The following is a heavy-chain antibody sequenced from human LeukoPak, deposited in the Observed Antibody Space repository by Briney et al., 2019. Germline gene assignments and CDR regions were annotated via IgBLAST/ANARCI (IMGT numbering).Heavy chain of an antibody. D-gene: IGHD2-2*01. Sequence: GGSLRLSCAASGFTLSRYWMSWVRQAPGKGLEWVANINQDGSEKNYVDSVEGRFTISRDNAKNSLYPQMNSLRAEDTAVYYCARAYQTDYWGQGTLVTVSS. CDR3: ARAYQTDY. CDR2: INQDGSEK. V-gene: IGHV3-7*05. CDR1: GFTLSRYW. J-gene: IGHJ4*02.